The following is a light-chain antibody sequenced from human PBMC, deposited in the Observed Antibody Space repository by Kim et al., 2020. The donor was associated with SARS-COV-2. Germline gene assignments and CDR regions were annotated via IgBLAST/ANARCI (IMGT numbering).Light chain of an antibody. J-gene: IGLJ2*01. CDR3: QSADKSGTFVI. V-gene: IGLV3-25*03. Sequence: PGQTARITCSADGLPNQFAYWYQQRPGQAPVLVIYKDSERPSGFSERFSGSSSGTTVTLTISGVQAEDEADYYCQSADKSGTFVIFGGGTQLTVL. CDR2: KDS. CDR1: GLPNQF.